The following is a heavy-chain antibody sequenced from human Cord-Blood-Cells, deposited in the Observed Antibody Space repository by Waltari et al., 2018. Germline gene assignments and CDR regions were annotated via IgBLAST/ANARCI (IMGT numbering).Heavy chain of an antibody. J-gene: IGHJ4*02. CDR3: ARGPIQLDY. CDR1: GYSISSGYY. Sequence: QVQLQESGPGLVKHSENLSLTCTVSGYSISSGYYWGWIRQPPGKGLEWIGSIYHSGSTYYNPSLKSRVTISVDTSKNQFSLKLSSVTAADTAVYYCARGPIQLDYWGQGTLVTVSS. D-gene: IGHD6-6*01. V-gene: IGHV4-38-2*02. CDR2: IYHSGST.